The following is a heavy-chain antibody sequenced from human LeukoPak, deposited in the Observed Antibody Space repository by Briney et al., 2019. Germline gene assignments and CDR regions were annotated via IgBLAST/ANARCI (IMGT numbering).Heavy chain of an antibody. J-gene: IGHJ6*02. V-gene: IGHV3-21*01. Sequence: GGSLRLSCAASGFTFSSYSMNWVRQAPGKELEWVSSISSSSSYIYYADSVKGRFTISRDNAKNSLYLQMNSLRAEDTAVYYCARSAGLFAGDYYYGMDVWGQGTTVTVSS. CDR1: GFTFSSYS. CDR3: ARSAGLFAGDYYYGMDV. CDR2: ISSSSSYI. D-gene: IGHD6-19*01.